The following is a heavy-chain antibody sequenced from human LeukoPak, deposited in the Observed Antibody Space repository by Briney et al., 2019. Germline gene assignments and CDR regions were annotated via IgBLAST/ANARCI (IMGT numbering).Heavy chain of an antibody. CDR1: GFTFSSYA. CDR2: ISGSGGST. CDR3: AKAMIVVVSYYYYYMDV. J-gene: IGHJ6*03. V-gene: IGHV3-23*01. D-gene: IGHD3-22*01. Sequence: GGSLRLSCAASGFTFSSYAMNWVRQAPGKGLEWVSAISGSGGSTYYADSVKGRFTISRDNSKNTLYLQMNSLRAEDTAVYYCAKAMIVVVSYYYYYMDVWGKGATVTISS.